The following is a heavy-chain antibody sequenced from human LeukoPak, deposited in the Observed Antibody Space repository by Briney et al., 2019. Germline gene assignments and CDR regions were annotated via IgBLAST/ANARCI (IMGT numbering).Heavy chain of an antibody. CDR1: GGSFSGYY. CDR3: ARDSRYLSSIAARRAFDI. D-gene: IGHD6-6*01. Sequence: PSETLSLTCAVYGGSFSGYYWSWIRQPPGKGLEWMGEINHSGSTNYNPSLKSRVTISVDTSKNQFSLKLSSVTAADTAVYYCARDSRYLSSIAARRAFDIWGQGTMVTVSS. CDR2: INHSGST. J-gene: IGHJ3*02. V-gene: IGHV4-34*01.